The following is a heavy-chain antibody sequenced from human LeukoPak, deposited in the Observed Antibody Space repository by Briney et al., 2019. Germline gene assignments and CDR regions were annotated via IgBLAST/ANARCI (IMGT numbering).Heavy chain of an antibody. J-gene: IGHJ6*03. V-gene: IGHV3-11*04. CDR1: GFTFSDYY. D-gene: IGHD1-26*01. CDR3: ARHSGGVSGYYYYMDG. CDR2: ISGPGSII. Sequence: GGSLRLSCEASGFTFSDYYMSWIRQAPGKGLEWVSYISGPGSIIYYADSVKGRFTISRDNANNSMYLQMNSLRAEDTAVYYCARHSGGVSGYYYYMDGWGKGTTVTVSS.